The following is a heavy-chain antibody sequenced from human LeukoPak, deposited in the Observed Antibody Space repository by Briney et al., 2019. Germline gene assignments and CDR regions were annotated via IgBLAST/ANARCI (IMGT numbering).Heavy chain of an antibody. D-gene: IGHD4-17*01. Sequence: NPGGPLRLFCAASGFTFSSYSMKWVRQSPGKGLEWVSSISGSSSFIYYADSVKGRFTISRDNAKNSLYLQMNSLRAEDTAVYYCARGSWTTDLDYWGQGILVTVSS. V-gene: IGHV3-21*04. CDR1: GFTFSSYS. CDR2: ISGSSSFI. CDR3: ARGSWTTDLDY. J-gene: IGHJ4*02.